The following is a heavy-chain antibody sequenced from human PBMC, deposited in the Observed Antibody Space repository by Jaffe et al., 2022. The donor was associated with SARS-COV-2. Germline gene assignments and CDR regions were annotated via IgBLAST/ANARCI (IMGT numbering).Heavy chain of an antibody. CDR1: GFTFSSYG. V-gene: IGHV3-30*18. CDR2: ISYDGTNK. CDR3: AKSGGIVPKVQYYFDY. Sequence: QVQLVESGGGVVQPGRSLRLSCAASGFTFSSYGMHWVRQAPGKGLEWVAVISYDGTNKYSGDSVKGRFAISRDNSKNTLHLQMNSLRAEDTAVYYCAKSGGIVPKVQYYFDYWGQGTLVTVSS. J-gene: IGHJ4*02. D-gene: IGHD2-21*01.